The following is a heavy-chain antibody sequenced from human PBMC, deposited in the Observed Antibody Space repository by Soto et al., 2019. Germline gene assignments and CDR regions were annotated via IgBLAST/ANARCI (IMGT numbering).Heavy chain of an antibody. CDR3: AHLVTADDSEYFEF. D-gene: IGHD3-3*01. CDR1: GLSLNTPGGG. CDR2: IYWDYDK. Sequence: QITLRESGPTVVKPTQTLTLTCTFSGLSLNTPGGGVGWIRQPPGKALEWVALIYWDYDKRYNPSLKRKLVITKDSSKDPVVLTMTNVDPVDPATYYCAHLVTADDSEYFEFWGQGALVPVSP. J-gene: IGHJ4*02. V-gene: IGHV2-5*02.